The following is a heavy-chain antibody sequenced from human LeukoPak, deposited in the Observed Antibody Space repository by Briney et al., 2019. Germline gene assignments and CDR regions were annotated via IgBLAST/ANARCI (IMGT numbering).Heavy chain of an antibody. CDR3: AKSLWSGYYGDY. CDR1: GFTFSIYA. Sequence: GGSLRLSCAASGFTFSIYAMSWVRQAPGKGLEWVSAIGGSGGSTYYADSVKGRFTISRDNSKNTLYLQMNSLRGEDTAAYYCAKSLWSGYYGDYWGQGTLVTVSS. D-gene: IGHD3-3*01. CDR2: IGGSGGST. V-gene: IGHV3-23*01. J-gene: IGHJ4*02.